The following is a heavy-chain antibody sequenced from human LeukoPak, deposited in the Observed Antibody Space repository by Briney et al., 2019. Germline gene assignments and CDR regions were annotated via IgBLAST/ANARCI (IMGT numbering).Heavy chain of an antibody. V-gene: IGHV1-18*01. CDR3: ARDEGITGTGDWDY. Sequence: GASVKVSCEASGYTFTSYGISWVRQAPGQGLEWMGWISAYNGNTNYAQKLQGRVTMTTDTSTSTAYMELRSLRSDDTAVYYCARDEGITGTGDWDYWGQGTLVTVSS. CDR1: GYTFTSYG. J-gene: IGHJ4*02. CDR2: ISAYNGNT. D-gene: IGHD1-20*01.